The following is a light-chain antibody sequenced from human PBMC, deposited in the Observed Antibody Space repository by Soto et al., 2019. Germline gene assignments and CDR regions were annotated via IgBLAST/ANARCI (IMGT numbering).Light chain of an antibody. CDR3: QQRSNWPAN. V-gene: IGKV3D-20*02. J-gene: IGKJ5*01. CDR2: GAS. Sequence: EIVLPQSPGPLSLSPGERATLSCRASQSVSSSYLAWYQQKPGQPPRLLIYGASNRATGIPARFSGSGSGTDFTLTISNLEPEDFAVYYCQQRSNWPANFGQGTRLEIK. CDR1: QSVSSSY.